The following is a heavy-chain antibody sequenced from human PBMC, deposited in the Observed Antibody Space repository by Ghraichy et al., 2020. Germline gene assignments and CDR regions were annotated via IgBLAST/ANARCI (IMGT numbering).Heavy chain of an antibody. D-gene: IGHD4-23*01. CDR3: ARGSKVVRFYYYDGMDV. V-gene: IGHV3-48*02. CDR2: MTSSGRTK. Sequence: GGSLRLSCVGSEFTFSSNSMNWVRQSPGKGLEWVSYMTSSGRTKSYADSVKGRFTISRDNAQNSLYLEMNSLRDEDTAVYYCARGSKVVRFYYYDGMDVWGQGTTVTVSS. CDR1: EFTFSSNS. J-gene: IGHJ6*02.